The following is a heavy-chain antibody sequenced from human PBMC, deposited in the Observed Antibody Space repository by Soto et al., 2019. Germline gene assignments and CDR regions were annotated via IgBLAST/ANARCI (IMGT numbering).Heavy chain of an antibody. J-gene: IGHJ6*02. V-gene: IGHV3-30*18. Sequence: GVSLRLSCAASGFTFSGYGMHWVRPAPGKGLEWVAVISYDGNNKYYADSVKGRFTISRDNSKNTLYLQMNSMRAEDTAVYYFAKGGRGTYYYYYGVDVWGQETTVTVSS. D-gene: IGHD1-1*01. CDR2: ISYDGNNK. CDR3: AKGGRGTYYYYYGVDV. CDR1: GFTFSGYG.